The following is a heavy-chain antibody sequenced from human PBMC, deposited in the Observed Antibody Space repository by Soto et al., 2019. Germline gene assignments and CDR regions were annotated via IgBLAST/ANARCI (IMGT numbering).Heavy chain of an antibody. V-gene: IGHV5-51*01. CDR3: ERNPIFKGASATKGFDY. J-gene: IGHJ4*02. D-gene: IGHD1-1*01. CDR1: GYNFATYW. Sequence: GESLKISCEGSGYNFATYWIAWVRQMPGKGLEWVGIIYPGDSDTRYSPSFQGQVTISADKSISTAYLQWNSLKAPDTAIYYCERNPIFKGASATKGFDYWCQGILVSVS. CDR2: IYPGDSDT.